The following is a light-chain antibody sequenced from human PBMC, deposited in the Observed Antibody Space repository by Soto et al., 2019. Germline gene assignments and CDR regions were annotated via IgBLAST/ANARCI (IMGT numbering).Light chain of an antibody. CDR2: EVT. V-gene: IGLV2-14*01. J-gene: IGLJ2*01. Sequence: QSALTQPASVSGSPGQSITISCTGTSSDVGIYKYVSWYQQHPGKAPNLMIYEVTNRPSGVSNRFSGSKSGNTASLTISRLQAEAEADYYCSSYTSSSTLVFGGGTKLTVL. CDR1: SSDVGIYKY. CDR3: SSYTSSSTLV.